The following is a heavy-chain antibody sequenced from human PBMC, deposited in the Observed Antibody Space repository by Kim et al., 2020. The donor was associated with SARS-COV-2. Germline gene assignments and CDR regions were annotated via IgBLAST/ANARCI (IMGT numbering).Heavy chain of an antibody. Sequence: STYYNPSLKSRVTISVDTSKNQFSLKLSSVTAADTAVYYCARVGYGTFDYWGQGTLVTVSS. D-gene: IGHD5-12*01. CDR2: ST. CDR3: ARVGYGTFDY. V-gene: IGHV4-30-2*04. J-gene: IGHJ4*02.